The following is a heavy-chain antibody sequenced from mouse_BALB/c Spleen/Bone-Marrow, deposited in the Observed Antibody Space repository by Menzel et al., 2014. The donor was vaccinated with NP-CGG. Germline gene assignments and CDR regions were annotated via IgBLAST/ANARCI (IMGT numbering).Heavy chain of an antibody. CDR2: ILPGSGTT. Sequence: PGAELMKPGASVKISCKATGYTFSSYWIEWVKQRPGHGLEWIGEILPGSGTTNYNENFKGKATFTADTSSNTAYMQLSSLTSEDSAVYYCARDYRYDGAMDYWGQGTSVTVSS. CDR3: ARDYRYDGAMDY. D-gene: IGHD2-14*01. V-gene: IGHV1-9*01. J-gene: IGHJ4*01. CDR1: GYTFSSYW.